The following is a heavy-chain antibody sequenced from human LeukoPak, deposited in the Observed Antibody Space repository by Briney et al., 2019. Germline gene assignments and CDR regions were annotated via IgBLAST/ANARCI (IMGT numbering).Heavy chain of an antibody. J-gene: IGHJ6*03. CDR2: IYYSGST. V-gene: IGHV4-59*01. CDR1: GGSINNYY. Sequence: NPSETLSLTCTVSGGSINNYYWSWIRQPPGKGLEWIGYIYYSGSTNYNPSLKSRVTISVDTSKNQFSLKLSSVTAADTAVYYCARVEVGYGDHYYYYMDVWGKGTTVTVS. D-gene: IGHD4-17*01. CDR3: ARVEVGYGDHYYYYMDV.